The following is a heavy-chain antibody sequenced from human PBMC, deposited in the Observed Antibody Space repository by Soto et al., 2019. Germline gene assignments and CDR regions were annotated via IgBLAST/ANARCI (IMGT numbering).Heavy chain of an antibody. V-gene: IGHV3-23*01. D-gene: IGHD2-2*01. J-gene: IGHJ5*02. CDR1: GFTFSSYA. CDR3: AKDTVLPDIAVVPAAPTGNWFDP. CDR2: ISGSGGST. Sequence: PVGSLRLSCAASGFTFSSYAMSWVRQAPGKGLEWVSAISGSGGSTYYADSVKGRFTISRDNSKNTLYLQMNSLRAEDTAVYYCAKDTVLPDIAVVPAAPTGNWFDPWGQGTLVTVSS.